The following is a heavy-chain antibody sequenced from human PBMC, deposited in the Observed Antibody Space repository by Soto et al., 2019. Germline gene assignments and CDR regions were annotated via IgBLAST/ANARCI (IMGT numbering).Heavy chain of an antibody. CDR1: GFTFSSYW. CDR2: IKQDGSEK. CDR3: ARERGPLAVVPFDY. V-gene: IGHV3-7*01. D-gene: IGHD6-19*01. J-gene: IGHJ4*02. Sequence: GGSLRLSCAASGFTFSSYWMSWVRQAPGKGLEWVANIKQDGSEKYYVDSVKGRFTISRDNAKNSLYLQMNSLRAEDTAVYYCARERGPLAVVPFDYWGQGTLVTVSS.